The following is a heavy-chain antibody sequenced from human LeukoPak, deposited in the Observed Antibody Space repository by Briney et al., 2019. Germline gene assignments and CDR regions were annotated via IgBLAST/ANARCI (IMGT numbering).Heavy chain of an antibody. CDR1: GGSISSGSYY. D-gene: IGHD3-10*01. J-gene: IGHJ4*02. CDR3: ARVLLWFGELFGFDY. V-gene: IGHV4-61*02. CDR2: IYTSGST. Sequence: SETLSLTCTVSGGSISSGSYYWSWIRQPAGEGLEWIGRIYTSGSTNYNPSLKSRVTISVDTSKNQFSLKLSSVTAADTAVYYCARVLLWFGELFGFDYWGQGTLVTVSS.